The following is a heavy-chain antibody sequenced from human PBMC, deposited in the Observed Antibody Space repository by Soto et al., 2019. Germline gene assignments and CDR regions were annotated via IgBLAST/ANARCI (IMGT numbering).Heavy chain of an antibody. J-gene: IGHJ6*02. CDR3: ARAAVAGTFYYYYYGMDV. Sequence: QVQLVQSGAEVKKPGSSVKVSCKASGGTFSSYAISWVRQAPGQGLEWMGGIIPIFGTANYAQKFQGRVTITADVSTSTAYMELSSLRSEDTAVYYCARAAVAGTFYYYYYGMDVWGQGTTVTVSS. D-gene: IGHD6-19*01. CDR2: IIPIFGTA. CDR1: GGTFSSYA. V-gene: IGHV1-69*01.